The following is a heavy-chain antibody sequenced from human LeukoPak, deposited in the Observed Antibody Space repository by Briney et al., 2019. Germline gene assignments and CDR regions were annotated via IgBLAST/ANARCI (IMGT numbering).Heavy chain of an antibody. V-gene: IGHV4-39*01. CDR2: IYYSGST. J-gene: IGHJ6*03. CDR3: ASFSSWYGDYYYYYMDV. Sequence: PSKTLSLTCTVSGGSISSSSYYWGWIRQPPGKGLEWIGSIYYSGSTYYNPSLKSRVTISVDTSKNQFSLKLSSVTAADTAVYYCASFSSWYGDYYYYYMDVWGKGTTVTVSS. CDR1: GGSISSSSYY. D-gene: IGHD6-13*01.